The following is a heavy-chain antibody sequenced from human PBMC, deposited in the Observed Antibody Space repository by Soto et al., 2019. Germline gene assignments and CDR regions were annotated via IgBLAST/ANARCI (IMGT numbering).Heavy chain of an antibody. CDR2: IIPIFGTV. V-gene: IGHV1-69*06. Sequence: QVQLVQSGAEVKKPGSSVKVSCKASGGTFSMYDISWVRQAPGQGLEWMGGIIPIFGTVNYAQKFQGRVTITADKSTRTAYMEMSSLRSEDTAVYYCATTVAGRPHYFDFWGQGTLVTVSS. J-gene: IGHJ4*02. CDR1: GGTFSMYD. CDR3: ATTVAGRPHYFDF. D-gene: IGHD6-19*01.